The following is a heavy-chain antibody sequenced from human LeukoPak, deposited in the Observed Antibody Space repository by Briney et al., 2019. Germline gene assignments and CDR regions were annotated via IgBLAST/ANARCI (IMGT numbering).Heavy chain of an antibody. D-gene: IGHD7-27*01. V-gene: IGHV4-59*01. CDR3: ARDPLTGPVSDAFDI. CDR1: GGSISSYY. Sequence: SETLSLTCTVSGGSISSYYWSWIRQPPGKGLEWIGYIYYSGSTNYNPSLKSRVTISVDTSKNQFSLKLSSVTAADTAVYYCARDPLTGPVSDAFDIWGQGTMVTVSS. CDR2: IYYSGST. J-gene: IGHJ3*02.